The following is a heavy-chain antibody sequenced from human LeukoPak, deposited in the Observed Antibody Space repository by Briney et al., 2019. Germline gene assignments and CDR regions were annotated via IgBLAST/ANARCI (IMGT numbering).Heavy chain of an antibody. V-gene: IGHV4-38-2*02. Sequence: PSETLSLTCTVSGYFISSGHYWGWIRQPPGKGLEWIGSIYHSGSTHYNPSLKSRVTISVDTSKNQFSLKLNSVTAADTAVYYCARWITPFDYWGQGTLVTVSS. CDR2: IYHSGST. CDR3: ARWITPFDY. J-gene: IGHJ4*02. D-gene: IGHD3-16*01. CDR1: GYFISSGHY.